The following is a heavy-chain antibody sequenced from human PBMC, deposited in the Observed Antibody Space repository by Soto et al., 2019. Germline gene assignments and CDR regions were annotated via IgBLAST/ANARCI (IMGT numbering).Heavy chain of an antibody. CDR3: TKGGIPRRYNIPKVDFDY. V-gene: IGHV3-23*01. J-gene: IGHJ4*02. Sequence: LRLSCAASGFIFSNYAMSWVREAPVRGLEWVSAISGSGAATYYPDSVKGRFTISRDNSKNTLYLQMNNLRADDTAVYYCTKGGIPRRYNIPKVDFDYWGQGSLVTVSS. CDR2: ISGSGAAT. D-gene: IGHD1-1*01. CDR1: GFIFSNYA.